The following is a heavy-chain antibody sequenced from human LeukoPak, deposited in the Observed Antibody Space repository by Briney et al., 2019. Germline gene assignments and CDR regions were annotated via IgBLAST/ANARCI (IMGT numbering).Heavy chain of an antibody. CDR2: IYYSGNT. J-gene: IGHJ5*02. CDR3: ARDTGTTGEVKFDP. Sequence: SETLSLTCSVSGGSISSSAYYWGWIRQPPGQGLEWIGSIYYSGNTYYNPSLKSPVTISIDTSKNQFSLRLISVTAADTAVYYCARDTGTTGEVKFDPWGQGTLVTVSS. D-gene: IGHD4-17*01. V-gene: IGHV4-39*07. CDR1: GGSISSSAYY.